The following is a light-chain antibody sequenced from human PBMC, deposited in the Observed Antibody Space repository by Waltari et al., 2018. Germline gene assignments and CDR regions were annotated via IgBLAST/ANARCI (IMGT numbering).Light chain of an antibody. Sequence: DIQMTQSPSPLSASVGDRVTNTCRASQSISTWLARYQQKPGKAPNLLIYKASYLESGVPSRFSGSGSGTEFTLTISSLQPDDFATYYCQQYNTDFFTFGPGTKVDIK. CDR2: KAS. J-gene: IGKJ3*01. CDR1: QSISTW. V-gene: IGKV1-5*03. CDR3: QQYNTDFFT.